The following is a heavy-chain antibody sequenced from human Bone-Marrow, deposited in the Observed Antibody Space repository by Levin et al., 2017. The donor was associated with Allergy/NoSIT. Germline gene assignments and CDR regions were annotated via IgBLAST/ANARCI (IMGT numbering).Heavy chain of an antibody. CDR2: MNPNSGNT. J-gene: IGHJ6*02. CDR3: ARDGACSGGSCLHYYYYGMDV. Sequence: ASVKVSCKASGYTFTSYDINWVRQATGQGLEWMGWMNPNSGNTGYAQKFQGRVTMTRNTSISTAYMELSSLRSEDTAVYYCARDGACSGGSCLHYYYYGMDVWGQGTTVTVSS. CDR1: GYTFTSYD. D-gene: IGHD2-15*01. V-gene: IGHV1-8*01.